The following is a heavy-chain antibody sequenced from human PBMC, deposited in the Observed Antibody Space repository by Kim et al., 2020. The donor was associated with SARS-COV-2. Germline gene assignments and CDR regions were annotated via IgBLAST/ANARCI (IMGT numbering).Heavy chain of an antibody. CDR3: ARGTAMATRYYYYMDV. CDR2: IKQDGSEK. Sequence: GGSLRLSCAASGFTFSSYWMSWVRQAPGKGLEWVANIKQDGSEKYYVDSVKGRFTISRDNAKNSLYLQMNSLRAEDTAVYYCARGTAMATRYYYYMDVWGKGTTVTVSS. J-gene: IGHJ6*03. CDR1: GFTFSSYW. D-gene: IGHD5-18*01. V-gene: IGHV3-7*01.